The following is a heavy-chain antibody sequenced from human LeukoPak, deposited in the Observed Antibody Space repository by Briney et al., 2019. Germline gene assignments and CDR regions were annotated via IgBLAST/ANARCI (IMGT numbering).Heavy chain of an antibody. J-gene: IGHJ4*02. D-gene: IGHD1-26*01. Sequence: GGSLRLSCVVSGLTFSNYWMIWVRQAPGKGLESVAIVNEDGSAKYYLDSVKGRFTISRDNAKNSLYLQMNSLRDEDTAVYYCASSGSYRFDYWGQGTLVTVSS. CDR3: ASSGSYRFDY. V-gene: IGHV3-7*01. CDR1: GLTFSNYW. CDR2: VNEDGSAK.